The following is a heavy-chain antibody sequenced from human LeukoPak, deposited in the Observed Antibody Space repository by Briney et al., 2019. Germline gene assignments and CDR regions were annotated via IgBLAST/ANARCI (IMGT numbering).Heavy chain of an antibody. CDR2: ISYDGSNK. D-gene: IGHD4-17*01. J-gene: IGHJ3*02. Sequence: PGGPLRLSCAASGFTFSSYAMHWVRQAPGKGLEWVAVISYDGSNKYYADSVKGRFTISRDNSKNTLYLQMNNLRAEDTAVYYCARDSLDYGDYLGDAFDIWGQGTMVTVSS. V-gene: IGHV3-30*04. CDR1: GFTFSSYA. CDR3: ARDSLDYGDYLGDAFDI.